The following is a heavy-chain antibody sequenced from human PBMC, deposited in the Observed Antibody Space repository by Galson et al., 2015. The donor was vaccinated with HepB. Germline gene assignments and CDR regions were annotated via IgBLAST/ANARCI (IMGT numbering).Heavy chain of an antibody. CDR2: ISYDGSNK. CDR1: GFTFSRYG. CDR3: AKEGLYCSSTSCPQAFDY. V-gene: IGHV3-30*18. D-gene: IGHD2-2*01. Sequence: SLRLSCAASGFTFSRYGMHWVRQAPGKGLEWVAVISYDGSNKYYADSVKGRITISRDNSKNTLYLQMNSLRAEDTAVYYCAKEGLYCSSTSCPQAFDYWGQGTLVTVSS. J-gene: IGHJ4*02.